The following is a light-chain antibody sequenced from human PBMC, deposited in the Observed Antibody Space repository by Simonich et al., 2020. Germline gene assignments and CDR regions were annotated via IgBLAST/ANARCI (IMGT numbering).Light chain of an antibody. J-gene: IGKJ1*01. CDR1: QSVSSN. Sequence: EIVMTQSPATLSVSPGERATLSCRASQSVSSNLAWYQQKPGQVPRLLIYGASTRATGIPARLSGSGSGTEFTLTISSMQSEDFAVYYCQQYNNWPWTFGQGTKVEIK. V-gene: IGKV3-15*01. CDR2: GAS. CDR3: QQYNNWPWT.